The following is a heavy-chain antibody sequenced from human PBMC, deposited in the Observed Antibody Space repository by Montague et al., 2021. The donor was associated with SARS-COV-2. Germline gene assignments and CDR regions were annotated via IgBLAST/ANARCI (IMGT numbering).Heavy chain of an antibody. CDR2: IGASGNDT. CDR1: GFRFSGYA. CDR3: AKRVVVTSYRYFDY. D-gene: IGHD2-21*02. V-gene: IGHV3-23*01. J-gene: IGHJ4*02. Sequence: SLSLSLSASGFRFSGYAMSWVRQAPGKGLEWVSAIGASGNDTYYADSVRGRFTSSRDNSKNMLYLQLNSLRVEDTAVYYCAKRVVVTSYRYFDYWGQGTLVTVSS.